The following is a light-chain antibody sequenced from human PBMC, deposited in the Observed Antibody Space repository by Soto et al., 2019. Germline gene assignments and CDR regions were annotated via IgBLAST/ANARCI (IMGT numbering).Light chain of an antibody. CDR1: QGIRND. CDR2: AAS. CDR3: LQDYSYPPWT. J-gene: IGKJ1*01. V-gene: IGKV1-6*01. Sequence: AIQMTQSPSSLSASVGDRVTITCRASQGIRNDLAWYQQKLGKAPKLLIYAASTLQSGVPSRFSGSGSGTDFTLTISSLQPEDFATYYCLQDYSYPPWTFGQGTKVELK.